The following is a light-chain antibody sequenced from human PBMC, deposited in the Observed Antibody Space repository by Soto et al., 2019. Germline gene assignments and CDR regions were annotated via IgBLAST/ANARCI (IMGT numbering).Light chain of an antibody. CDR2: RTS. CDR1: QSISSN. J-gene: IGKJ1*01. Sequence: EIVMTQSPATLSVSPGERATLSCRASQSISSNLAWYQQTPGQAPRLLMFRTSSRATGFPARFSGSWSGTEFNLTISSLQSEYFGVYYCQQYNNWPQTFGQGTKVDIK. V-gene: IGKV3-15*01. CDR3: QQYNNWPQT.